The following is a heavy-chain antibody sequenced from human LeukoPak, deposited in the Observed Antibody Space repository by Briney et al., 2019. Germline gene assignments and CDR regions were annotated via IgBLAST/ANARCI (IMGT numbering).Heavy chain of an antibody. J-gene: IGHJ4*02. CDR2: IYNSGGT. CDR3: ARARCTATSCHHFDY. CDR1: GGSFSSYY. Sequence: PSETLSLTCTVSGGSFSSYYWSWIRQPAGKGLDWIGRIYNSGGTNYNPSLESRVTMSVDTSKNQFSLKLSSVTAADTTVYYCARARCTATSCHHFDYWGQGALVTVSS. D-gene: IGHD2-2*01. V-gene: IGHV4-4*07.